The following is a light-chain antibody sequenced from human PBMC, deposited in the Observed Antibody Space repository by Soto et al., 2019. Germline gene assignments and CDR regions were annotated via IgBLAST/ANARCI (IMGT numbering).Light chain of an antibody. J-gene: IGKJ1*01. Sequence: DIQMTQSPSSLSASVGDRVTITCQASQDISNYLNWYQQKPGKAPKLLIYDASSLESGVPSRFSGSGSGTEFTLTISSLQPDDFATYYCQQYNSYSPKTFGQGTKVDIK. CDR3: QQYNSYSPKT. V-gene: IGKV1-5*01. CDR1: QDISNY. CDR2: DAS.